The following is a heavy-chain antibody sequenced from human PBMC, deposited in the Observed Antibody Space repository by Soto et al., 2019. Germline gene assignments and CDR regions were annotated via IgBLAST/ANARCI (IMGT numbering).Heavy chain of an antibody. Sequence: QVQLQESGPGLVKPSGTLSLTCVVSGGSISSINWWSWVRQTPGKGLEWIGEIYQSGSTNYNPSLKSRVTISVHKSKNQFSLKLNSVTAADTAVYYCARNLGGRLYGMDVWGQGTTVTVSS. CDR3: ARNLGGRLYGMDV. CDR2: IYQSGST. J-gene: IGHJ6*02. V-gene: IGHV4-4*02. D-gene: IGHD1-26*01. CDR1: GGSISSINW.